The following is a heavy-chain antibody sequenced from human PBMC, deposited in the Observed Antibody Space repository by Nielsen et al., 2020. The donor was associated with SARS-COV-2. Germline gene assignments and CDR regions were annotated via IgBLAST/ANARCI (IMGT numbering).Heavy chain of an antibody. CDR2: IKQDGSEK. V-gene: IGHV3-7*01. Sequence: GESLKISCAASGFTFSSYWMSWVRQAPGKGLEWVANIKQDGSEKYYVDSVKGRFTISRDNAKNSLYLQMNSLRAEDTAVYYCASGRWLQLEAFDIWGQGTMVTVSS. D-gene: IGHD5-24*01. J-gene: IGHJ3*02. CDR3: ASGRWLQLEAFDI. CDR1: GFTFSSYW.